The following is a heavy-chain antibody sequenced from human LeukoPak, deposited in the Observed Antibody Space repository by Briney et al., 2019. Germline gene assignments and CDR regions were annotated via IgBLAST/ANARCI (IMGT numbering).Heavy chain of an antibody. CDR2: INPNSGGT. J-gene: IGHJ4*02. V-gene: IGHV1-2*02. CDR3: ASSNYYDSSGYYRGFDY. CDR1: GYTFTGYY. D-gene: IGHD3-22*01. Sequence: ASVKVSCKASGYTFTGYYMHWVRQAPGQGLEWMGWINPNSGGTNYAQKFQGRVTMTRDTSISTAYMELSRLRSDDTAVYYCASSNYYDSSGYYRGFDYWGQGTLVTVSS.